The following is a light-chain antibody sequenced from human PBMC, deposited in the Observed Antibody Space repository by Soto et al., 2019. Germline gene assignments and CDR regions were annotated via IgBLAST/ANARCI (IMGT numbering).Light chain of an antibody. CDR3: QQYGSSPL. Sequence: DIQMTQSPSTLSASVGDRVTITFRASQNINTWLAWYQQKPGKAPKLLIYDASSLESGAPSRFSGSGSGTEFTLTISSLQPDDFAVYYCQQYGSSPLFGQGTRLEI. V-gene: IGKV1-5*01. J-gene: IGKJ5*01. CDR2: DAS. CDR1: QNINTW.